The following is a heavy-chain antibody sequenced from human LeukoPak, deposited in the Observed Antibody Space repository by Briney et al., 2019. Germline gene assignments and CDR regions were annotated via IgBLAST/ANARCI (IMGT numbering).Heavy chain of an antibody. Sequence: GSLRLSCAASGFTFRNYAMSWVRQAPGKGLEWVSAISGSGGSTYYADSVKGRFTISRDNSKNTLYLQMNSLRAEDTAVYYCAKDRLGGVIDQNYYYYYGMDVWGQGTTVTVSS. CDR1: GFTFRNYA. V-gene: IGHV3-23*01. D-gene: IGHD3-16*01. CDR2: ISGSGGST. J-gene: IGHJ6*02. CDR3: AKDRLGGVIDQNYYYYYGMDV.